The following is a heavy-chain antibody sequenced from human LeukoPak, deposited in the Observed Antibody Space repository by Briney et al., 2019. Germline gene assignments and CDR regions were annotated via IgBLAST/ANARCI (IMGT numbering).Heavy chain of an antibody. D-gene: IGHD3-22*01. V-gene: IGHV3-33*01. J-gene: IGHJ4*02. CDR1: GFTFSTYG. CDR2: IWYDGSNT. CDR3: ARAPYDSYSPLFGYSFDY. Sequence: PGGSLRLSCAASGFTFSTYGMHWVRQAPGKGLEWVAVIWYDGSNTYHADSVKGRFTISRDNSKNTLYLQMNSLRAEDTAVYYCARAPYDSYSPLFGYSFDYWGQGTLVTVSS.